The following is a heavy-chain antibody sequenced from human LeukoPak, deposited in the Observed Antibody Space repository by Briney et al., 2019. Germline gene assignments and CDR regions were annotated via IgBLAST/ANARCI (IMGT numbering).Heavy chain of an antibody. CDR2: ISGSSTYI. J-gene: IGHJ4*02. Sequence: PGGSLRLSCAASGFTFSSYSVSWVRQAPGKGLEWVSSISGSSTYIYYAGSVKGRFTISRDNAKNSLYLQMNSLRAEDTAVYYCARDPYRTDAVYWGQGTLVTVSS. D-gene: IGHD1-1*01. CDR1: GFTFSSYS. V-gene: IGHV3-21*01. CDR3: ARDPYRTDAVY.